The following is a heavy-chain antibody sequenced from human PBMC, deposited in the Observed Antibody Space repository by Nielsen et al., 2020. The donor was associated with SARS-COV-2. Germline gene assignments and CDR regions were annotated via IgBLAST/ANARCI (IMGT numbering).Heavy chain of an antibody. CDR1: GFTFSSYA. D-gene: IGHD5-12*01. CDR3: ARDSVATIPLWYFDL. Sequence: GGSLRLSCSASGFTFSSYAMHWVRQAPGKGLEYVSAISSNGGSTYYADSVKGRFTISRDNSKNTLYLQMNSLRAEDTAVYYCARDSVATIPLWYFDLWGRGTLVTVSS. CDR2: ISSNGGST. V-gene: IGHV3-64*04. J-gene: IGHJ2*01.